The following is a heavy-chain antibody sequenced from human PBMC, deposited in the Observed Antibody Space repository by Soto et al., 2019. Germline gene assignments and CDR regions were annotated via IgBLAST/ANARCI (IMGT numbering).Heavy chain of an antibody. CDR3: ARSGRVVLRYFDWDEEIGAFDI. V-gene: IGHV1-69*13. CDR1: GGTFSSYA. Sequence: GASVKVSCKASGGTFSSYAISWVRQAPGQGLEWMGGIIPIFGTANYAQKFQGRVTITADESTSTAYMELSSLRSEDTAVYYCARSGRVVLRYFDWDEEIGAFDIWGQGTMVTVSS. D-gene: IGHD3-9*01. J-gene: IGHJ3*02. CDR2: IIPIFGTA.